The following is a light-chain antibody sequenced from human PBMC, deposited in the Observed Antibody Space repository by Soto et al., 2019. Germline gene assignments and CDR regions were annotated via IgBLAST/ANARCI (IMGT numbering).Light chain of an antibody. Sequence: QSALTQPASVSGSPGQSFTISCTGTSSDVGGYNYVSWYQQHPVKAPKLMMFDVSNRPSGVSNRFSGSKSGNTASLTISGLQAEDEADYYCSSYTSSSTVVFGGGTKLTVL. CDR2: DVS. CDR1: SSDVGGYNY. CDR3: SSYTSSSTVV. J-gene: IGLJ2*01. V-gene: IGLV2-14*01.